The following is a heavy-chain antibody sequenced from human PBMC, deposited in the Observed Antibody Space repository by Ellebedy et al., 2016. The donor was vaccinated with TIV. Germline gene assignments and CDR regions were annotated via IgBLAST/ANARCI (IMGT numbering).Heavy chain of an antibody. D-gene: IGHD2-8*02. J-gene: IGHJ3*02. CDR3: ARDSHTGPDMFGI. V-gene: IGHV1-2*02. Sequence: AASVKVSCKASGGTFSSYAISWVRQAPGQGLEWMGWINPNSGGTNYAQKFQGRVTMTRDTSISTAYMELSRLRSDDTAVYYCARDSHTGPDMFGIWGQGTMVTVSS. CDR2: INPNSGGT. CDR1: GGTFSSYA.